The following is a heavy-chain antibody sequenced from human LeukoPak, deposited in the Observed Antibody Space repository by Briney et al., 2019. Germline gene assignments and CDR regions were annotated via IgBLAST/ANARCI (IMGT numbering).Heavy chain of an antibody. Sequence: SETLSLTCTVSGGSISSYYWSWIRQPPGKGLEWIGYINYNGITNYNPSLTSRVTISVDTPKNQFSLKLSSVTAADTAVYYCARAGGYGSGNSAWGQGTLVTVSS. V-gene: IGHV4-59*01. CDR3: ARAGGYGSGNSA. J-gene: IGHJ5*02. CDR1: GGSISSYY. CDR2: INYNGIT. D-gene: IGHD3-10*01.